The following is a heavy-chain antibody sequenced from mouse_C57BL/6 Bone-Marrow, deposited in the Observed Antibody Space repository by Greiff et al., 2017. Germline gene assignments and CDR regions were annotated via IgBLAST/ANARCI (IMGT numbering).Heavy chain of an antibody. J-gene: IGHJ4*01. CDR1: GYTFTGYW. CDR2: ILPGGGST. CDR3: AGRYYDDGYAMDY. D-gene: IGHD2-4*01. Sequence: QVQLQQSGAELMKPGASVKLSCKATGYTFTGYWIEWVKQRPGHGLEWIGEILPGGGSTNYNEKFKGKATFTADTSSNTAYMQLSSLTTEDSAIYYCAGRYYDDGYAMDYWGQGTSVTVSS. V-gene: IGHV1-9*01.